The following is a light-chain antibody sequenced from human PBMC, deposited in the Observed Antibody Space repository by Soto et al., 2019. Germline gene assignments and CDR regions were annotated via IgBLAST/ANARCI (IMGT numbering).Light chain of an antibody. V-gene: IGKV3-11*01. CDR2: DAS. Sequence: ESVLTQSPATLSLSPGERAPLPCRASQSVSSYLAWYQQKPGQAPRLLIYDASNRATGIPARFSGSGSGTDFTLTISSLEPEDFAVYYCQQRSNWPPWTFGQGTKVDIK. CDR3: QQRSNWPPWT. CDR1: QSVSSY. J-gene: IGKJ1*01.